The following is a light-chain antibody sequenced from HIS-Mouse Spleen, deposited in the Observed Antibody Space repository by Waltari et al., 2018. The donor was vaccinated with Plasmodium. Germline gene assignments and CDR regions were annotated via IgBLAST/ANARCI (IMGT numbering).Light chain of an antibody. V-gene: IGKV4-1*01. J-gene: IGKJ1*01. CDR3: QQYYSTPWT. Sequence: DIVMTQSPDSLAVSLGERATINCKSSQSVLYSSNNKNYLAWYQQKPGQPPKLLIYWASTRESGVPDRFSGSGSGTDFTLTCSSLQAEDVAVYYCQQYYSTPWTFGQGTKVEIK. CDR2: WAS. CDR1: QSVLYSSNNKNY.